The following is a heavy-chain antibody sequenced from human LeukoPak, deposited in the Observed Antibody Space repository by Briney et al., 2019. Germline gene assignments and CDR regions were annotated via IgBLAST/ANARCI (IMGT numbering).Heavy chain of an antibody. J-gene: IGHJ4*02. D-gene: IGHD3-10*01. Sequence: SVRVSCKASGGTFSSYAISWVRQAPGQGLEWMGRIIPILGIANYAQRFQGRVTITADKSTSTAYMELSSLRSEDTAVYYCARSGSNKYYFDYWGQGTLVTVSS. V-gene: IGHV1-69*04. CDR3: ARSGSNKYYFDY. CDR1: GGTFSSYA. CDR2: IIPILGIA.